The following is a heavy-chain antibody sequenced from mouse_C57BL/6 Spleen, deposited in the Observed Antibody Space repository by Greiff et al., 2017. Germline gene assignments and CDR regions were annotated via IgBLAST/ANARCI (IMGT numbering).Heavy chain of an antibody. CDR3: ARGLFQDFDV. J-gene: IGHJ1*03. Sequence: VQLQQPGAELVRPGTSVKLSCKASGYTFTSYWMHWVKQRPGQGLEWIGVIDPSDSYTNYNQKFKGKATLTVDTSSSTAYMQLSSLTSEDSAVYYCARGLFQDFDVWGTGTTVTVSS. CDR2: IDPSDSYT. V-gene: IGHV1-59*01. D-gene: IGHD1-1*01. CDR1: GYTFTSYW.